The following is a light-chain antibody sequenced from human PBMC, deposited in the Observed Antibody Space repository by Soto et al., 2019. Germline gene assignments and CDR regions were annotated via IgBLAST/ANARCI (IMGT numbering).Light chain of an antibody. Sequence: DILMTQSPSSVSVSVGARVTITCRASQAIGTWLAWFQQKPGEAPNLLIYAASSLQSGVPSRFSGSGSGTDFTLTISSLQPEDFATYYCQQANSFPLTFGGGTKVEIK. J-gene: IGKJ4*01. CDR2: AAS. CDR3: QQANSFPLT. CDR1: QAIGTW. V-gene: IGKV1-12*01.